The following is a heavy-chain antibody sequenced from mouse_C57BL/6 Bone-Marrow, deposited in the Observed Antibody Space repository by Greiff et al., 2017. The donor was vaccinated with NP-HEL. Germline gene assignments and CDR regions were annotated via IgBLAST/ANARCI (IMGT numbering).Heavy chain of an antibody. D-gene: IGHD3-2*02. CDR3: ARDQGPFAY. CDR1: GFTFSSYA. CDR2: ISDGGSYT. V-gene: IGHV5-4*01. J-gene: IGHJ3*01. Sequence: DVKLVESGGGLVKPGGSLKLSCAASGFTFSSYAMSWVRQTPEKRLAWVATISDGGSYTYYPDNVKGRFTISRDNAKNNLYLQMSHLKSEDTAMYYCARDQGPFAYWGQGTLVTVSA.